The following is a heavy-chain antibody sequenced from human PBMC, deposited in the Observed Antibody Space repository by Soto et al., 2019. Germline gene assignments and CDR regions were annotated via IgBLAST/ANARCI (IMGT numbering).Heavy chain of an antibody. J-gene: IGHJ3*02. V-gene: IGHV1-69*02. D-gene: IGHD6-13*01. CDR2: IIPMLNIT. CDR3: TLGSWSPETFDI. Sequence: QVQLVQSGAEVKKPGSSVKVSCKASGGTFSTYTIIWVRQAPGQGLEWMGRIIPMLNITNTAQSFQDRVTIIADKSTSTAYLELSTLRSDDTAMYFCTLGSWSPETFDIWGRGTMVTVSS. CDR1: GGTFSTYT.